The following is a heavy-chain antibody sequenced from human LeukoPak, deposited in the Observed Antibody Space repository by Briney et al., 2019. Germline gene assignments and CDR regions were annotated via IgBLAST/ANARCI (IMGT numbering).Heavy chain of an antibody. V-gene: IGHV3-48*03. CDR3: AKDDAWLRFGE. CDR1: GFTFSSYE. J-gene: IGHJ4*02. D-gene: IGHD3-10*01. Sequence: PGGSLRLSCAASGFTFSSYEMNWVRQAPGKGLEWVSYISSSGSTIYYADSVKGRSTISRDNSKNTLYLEVISLTAEDTAVYYCAKDDAWLRFGEWSQGTLVTVSS. CDR2: ISSSGSTI.